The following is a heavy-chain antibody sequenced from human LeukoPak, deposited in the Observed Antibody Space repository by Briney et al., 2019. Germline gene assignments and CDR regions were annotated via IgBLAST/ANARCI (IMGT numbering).Heavy chain of an antibody. CDR1: GYTFTSYD. CDR3: ARVEYSYGYGFDY. J-gene: IGHJ4*02. V-gene: IGHV1-8*01. CDR2: MSPNSGNT. Sequence: ASVKVSCKASGYTFTSYDINWVRQATGQGLEWMGWMSPNSGNTSYAQKFQGRVTMTRNTSISTAYMELSRLRSDDTAVYYCARVEYSYGYGFDYWGQGTLVTVSS. D-gene: IGHD5-18*01.